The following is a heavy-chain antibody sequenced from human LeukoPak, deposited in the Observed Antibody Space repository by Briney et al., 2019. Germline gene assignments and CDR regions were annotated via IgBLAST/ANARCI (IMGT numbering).Heavy chain of an antibody. Sequence: GGSLRLSCAASGFTFSSHSMNWVRQAPGKGLEWVSYISSSSSSIYYADSVKGRFTISRDNAKNSLYLQMNSLRDEDTAVYYCAREYSPDIVVVVAAVVPFDIWGQGTMVTVSS. J-gene: IGHJ3*02. CDR2: ISSSSSSI. D-gene: IGHD2-15*01. CDR1: GFTFSSHS. CDR3: AREYSPDIVVVVAAVVPFDI. V-gene: IGHV3-48*02.